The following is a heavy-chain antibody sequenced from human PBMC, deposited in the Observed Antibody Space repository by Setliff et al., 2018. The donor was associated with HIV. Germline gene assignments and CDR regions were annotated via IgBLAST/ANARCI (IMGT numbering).Heavy chain of an antibody. CDR1: GFTFSNFD. CDR3: ASARIPTGETKTTFDY. J-gene: IGHJ4*02. Sequence: QPGGSLRLSCVASGFTFSNFDIHWVRQTPGKGLEWVSVISYDGSRTYYAGSVKGRFTICRDNSNNTLFLEVSSLSPKDTALYYCASARIPTGETKTTFDYWGQGTLVTVSS. D-gene: IGHD2-15*01. V-gene: IGHV3-30*15. CDR2: ISYDGSRT.